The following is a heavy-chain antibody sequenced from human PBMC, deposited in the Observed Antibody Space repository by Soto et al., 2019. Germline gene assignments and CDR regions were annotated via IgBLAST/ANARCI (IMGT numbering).Heavy chain of an antibody. V-gene: IGHV4-30-4*01. CDR3: ARVAMYGDYETHFDY. D-gene: IGHD4-17*01. CDR2: IYYSGST. J-gene: IGHJ4*02. CDR1: GGSISSGDYY. Sequence: PSETLSLTCTVSGGSISSGDYYWSWIRQPPGKGREWIGYIYYSGSTYYNPSLKSRVTISVDTSKNQFSLKLSSVTAADTAVYYCARVAMYGDYETHFDYWGQGTLVTVSS.